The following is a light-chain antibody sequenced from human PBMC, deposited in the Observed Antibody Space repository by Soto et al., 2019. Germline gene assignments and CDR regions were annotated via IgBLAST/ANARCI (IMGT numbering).Light chain of an antibody. CDR1: RSLLNSHNGNTY. V-gene: IGKV2-40*01. Sequence: DIVVTQTPRSLPVTPGEPASISCRSSRSLLNSHNGNTYLDWYPQKPAQSPQLLIYTLSYRASGVPDRFSGSGSRTDFTLKISRVEDEDVGTYYCMQRIDFPYTFGQGTKLEIK. CDR2: TLS. J-gene: IGKJ2*01. CDR3: MQRIDFPYT.